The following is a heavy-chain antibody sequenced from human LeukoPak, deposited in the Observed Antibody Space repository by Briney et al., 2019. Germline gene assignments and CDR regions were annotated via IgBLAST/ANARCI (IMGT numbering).Heavy chain of an antibody. Sequence: PGGSLRLSCAASGFTFSSYGMHWVRQAPGKGLEWVAVISYDGSNKYYADSVKGRFTISRDNSENTLYLQMNSLRAEDTAVYYCAKAPGRGGYSHLDYWGQGTLVTVSS. CDR3: AKAPGRGGYSHLDY. D-gene: IGHD2-21*01. J-gene: IGHJ4*02. CDR2: ISYDGSNK. CDR1: GFTFSSYG. V-gene: IGHV3-30*18.